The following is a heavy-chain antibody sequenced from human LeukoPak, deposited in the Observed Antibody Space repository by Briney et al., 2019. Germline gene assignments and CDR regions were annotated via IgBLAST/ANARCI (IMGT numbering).Heavy chain of an antibody. J-gene: IGHJ4*02. CDR2: MNPNSGNT. Sequence: ASVKVSCKASGYTFTSYDINWVRQATGQGLEWMGWMNPNSGNTAYARKFQGRVTMTRDTSISTAYMELSNLRSEDTAVYYCARSGTVAGSWGLDYWGQGTLVTVSS. D-gene: IGHD6-19*01. CDR1: GYTFTSYD. V-gene: IGHV1-8*01. CDR3: ARSGTVAGSWGLDY.